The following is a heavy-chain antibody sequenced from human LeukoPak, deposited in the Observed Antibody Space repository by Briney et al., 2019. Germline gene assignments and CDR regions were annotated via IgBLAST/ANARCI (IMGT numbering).Heavy chain of an antibody. CDR1: GGSISSYY. CDR3: ARVWSNYYYYYMDV. J-gene: IGHJ6*03. D-gene: IGHD3-16*01. Sequence: SETLSLTCTVSGGSISSYYWSWIRQPPGKGLEWIGYIYYSGSTNYNPSLKSRVTISVDTSKNQFSLKLSSVTAADTAVYYCARVWSNYYYYYMDVWGKGTTVTVSS. V-gene: IGHV4-59*01. CDR2: IYYSGST.